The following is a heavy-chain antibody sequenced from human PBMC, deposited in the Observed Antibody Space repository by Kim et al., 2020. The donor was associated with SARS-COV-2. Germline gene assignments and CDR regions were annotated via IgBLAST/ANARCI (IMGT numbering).Heavy chain of an antibody. CDR3: ATGFIDSGGNSD. J-gene: IGHJ4*02. CDR2: INTDGTTT. D-gene: IGHD2-21*02. CDR1: GFTFSKFW. V-gene: IGHV3-74*01. Sequence: GGSLRLSCAAAGFTFSKFWMHWVRQAPGKGLVWVSRINTDGTTTNYADSVKGRFTISRDNAQNTLYLQMNSLRAEDTAVYYCATGFIDSGGNSDWGQGTLVTVSS.